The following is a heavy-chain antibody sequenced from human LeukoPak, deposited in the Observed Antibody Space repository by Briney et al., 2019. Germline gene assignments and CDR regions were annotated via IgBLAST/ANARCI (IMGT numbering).Heavy chain of an antibody. V-gene: IGHV4-59*01. CDR3: ARGGYESSGSYYFFDD. CDR1: GGSISTYD. D-gene: IGHD3-22*01. CDR2: RYYTGSA. J-gene: IGHJ4*02. Sequence: SETLSLTCTVSGGSISTYDWSWIRQPPGKGLEWIGYRYYTGSANYNPSLKSRVTILVDTSKNQVSLKLTSVTAADTAEYYCARGGYESSGSYYFFDDWGQGTLVTVSS.